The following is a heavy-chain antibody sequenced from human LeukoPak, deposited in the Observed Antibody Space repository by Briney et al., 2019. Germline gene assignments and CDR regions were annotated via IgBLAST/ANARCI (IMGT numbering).Heavy chain of an antibody. D-gene: IGHD6-13*01. CDR1: GYTLTEIS. J-gene: IGHJ3*02. Sequence: ASVKVSCKVSGYTLTEISMHWVRQAPGNGLEWMGGFNPEDGKTVYAQKFQGRVTMTEDTSTDTAYMELSSLRSEDTAVYYCARGDSLTFLDAFDMWGQGTMATVSS. V-gene: IGHV1-24*01. CDR2: FNPEDGKT. CDR3: ARGDSLTFLDAFDM.